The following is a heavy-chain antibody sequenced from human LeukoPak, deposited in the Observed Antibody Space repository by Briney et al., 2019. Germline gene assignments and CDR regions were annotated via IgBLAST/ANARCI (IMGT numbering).Heavy chain of an antibody. V-gene: IGHV3-23*01. J-gene: IGHJ4*02. CDR3: AKDLGYGGNPPVYFDY. Sequence: GSLRLSCAASGFNFSSYGLNWVRQAPGKGLEGVSAFCDSGVSTYYADSVKGRFTVSRDNSKNTLYLQMNSLRAEDTAVYYCAKDLGYGGNPPVYFDYWGQGTLVTVSS. D-gene: IGHD4-23*01. CDR1: GFNFSSYG. CDR2: FCDSGVST.